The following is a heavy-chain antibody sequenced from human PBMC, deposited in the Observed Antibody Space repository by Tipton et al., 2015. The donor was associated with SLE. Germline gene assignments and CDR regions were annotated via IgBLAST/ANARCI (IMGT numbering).Heavy chain of an antibody. V-gene: IGHV3-48*03. CDR3: ARTNSYGYPYYYGMDV. Sequence: SLRLSCAASGFTFSNYEMSWVRQAPGKGLEWLSYISSSGSTIYYADSVKGRFTISRDNSKNTLYLQMNSLRAEDTAVYYCARTNSYGYPYYYGMDVWGQGTTVTVSS. D-gene: IGHD5-18*01. CDR2: ISSSGSTI. CDR1: GFTFSNYE. J-gene: IGHJ6*02.